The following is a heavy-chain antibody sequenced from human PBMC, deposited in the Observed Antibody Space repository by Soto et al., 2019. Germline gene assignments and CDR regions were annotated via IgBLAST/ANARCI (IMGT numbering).Heavy chain of an antibody. Sequence: SETLSLTCAVYGGFFSGYYWSWIRQPPGKGLEWIGEINHSGSTNYNPSLKSRVTISVDTSKNQFSLKLSSVTAADTAVYYCARAVRGPGYSYGYHYYYGMDVWGQGTTVTVSS. CDR1: GGFFSGYY. CDR3: ARAVRGPGYSYGYHYYYGMDV. CDR2: INHSGST. J-gene: IGHJ6*02. V-gene: IGHV4-34*01. D-gene: IGHD5-18*01.